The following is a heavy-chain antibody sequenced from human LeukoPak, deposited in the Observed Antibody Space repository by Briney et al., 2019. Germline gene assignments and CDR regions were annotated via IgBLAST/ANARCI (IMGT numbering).Heavy chain of an antibody. D-gene: IGHD2-2*01. V-gene: IGHV1-69*13. CDR3: AREPYCSSTSCPGHDAFDI. Sequence: SVKVSCKASGGTFSSYAISWVRQAPGQGLEWMGGIIPIFGTANYAQKFQGRVTITADESTSTAYMELSSLRSEDTAVHYCAREPYCSSTSCPGHDAFDIWGQGTMVTGSS. J-gene: IGHJ3*02. CDR2: IIPIFGTA. CDR1: GGTFSSYA.